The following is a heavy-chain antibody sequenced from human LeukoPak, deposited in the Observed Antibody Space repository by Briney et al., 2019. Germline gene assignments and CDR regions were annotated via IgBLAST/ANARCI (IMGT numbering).Heavy chain of an antibody. CDR1: GFTFSSYG. V-gene: IGHV3-30*03. CDR3: ARDSSVTAAPIDY. Sequence: GGSLRLSCAASGFTFSSYGMHWVRQAPGKGLEWVAVISYDGSNKYYADSVKGRFTISRDDAENSLYLQMNSLRAEDTAVYYCARDSSVTAAPIDYWGQGTLVTVSS. D-gene: IGHD2-2*01. CDR2: ISYDGSNK. J-gene: IGHJ4*02.